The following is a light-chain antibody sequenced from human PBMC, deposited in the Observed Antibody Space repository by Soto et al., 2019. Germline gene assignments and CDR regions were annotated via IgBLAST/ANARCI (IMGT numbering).Light chain of an antibody. CDR2: GAS. CDR3: QQFRT. CDR1: QSISSSY. Sequence: EIVLTQSPGTLSLSPGERATLSCRASQSISSSYLAWYQQKPGQAPRLLIYGASTGATGIPDRLSGSGSGTDFTLSISRLEPEDFAVYYCQQFRTFGPGTKVDIK. V-gene: IGKV3-20*01. J-gene: IGKJ3*01.